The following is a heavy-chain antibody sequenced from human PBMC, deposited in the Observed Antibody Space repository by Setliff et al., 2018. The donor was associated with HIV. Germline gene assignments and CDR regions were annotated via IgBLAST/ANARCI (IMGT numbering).Heavy chain of an antibody. D-gene: IGHD3-10*01. CDR3: AKDISLLHPYYYFDY. V-gene: IGHV3-33*06. J-gene: IGHJ4*02. CDR2: IWYDGTYK. Sequence: PGGSLRLSCAASGFTFSSYGMHWVRQAPGKGLEWVAVIWYDGTYKYYADSVKGRFTISRDNSKNTLYLQMNSLRAEDTAVFYCAKDISLLHPYYYFDYWGQGTLVTVSS. CDR1: GFTFSSYG.